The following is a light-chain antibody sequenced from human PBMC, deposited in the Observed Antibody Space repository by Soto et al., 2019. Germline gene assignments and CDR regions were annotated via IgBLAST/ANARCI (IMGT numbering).Light chain of an antibody. Sequence: DIVMTQSPATLSVSPGERVTLSCRASRTVSTNLAWYQQKPGQAPRLLIYYTSTRATGIPASFSGSGSDKEFTLTISSLQSEDSAVYYCQQYNNWPPGATFGPGTNVEIK. J-gene: IGKJ3*01. CDR2: YTS. CDR3: QQYNNWPPGAT. CDR1: RTVSTN. V-gene: IGKV3-15*01.